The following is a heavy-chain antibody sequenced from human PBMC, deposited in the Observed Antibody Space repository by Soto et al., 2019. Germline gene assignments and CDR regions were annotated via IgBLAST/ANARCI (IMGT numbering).Heavy chain of an antibody. J-gene: IGHJ6*02. D-gene: IGHD6-19*01. V-gene: IGHV1-69*06. CDR1: GGTFSCYA. CDR3: ARDMIAVAGPHSNYYYYGMDV. CDR2: IIPIFGTA. Sequence: ASVKVSCKSSGGTFSCYAISWVRQAPGQGLEWMGGIIPIFGTANYAQKFQGRVTITADKSTSTAYMELSSLRSEDTAVYYCARDMIAVAGPHSNYYYYGMDVGGQGTTVTVS.